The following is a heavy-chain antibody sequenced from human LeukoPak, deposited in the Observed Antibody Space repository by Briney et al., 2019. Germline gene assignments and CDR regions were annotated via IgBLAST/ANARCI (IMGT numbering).Heavy chain of an antibody. CDR1: GFTFSSYA. Sequence: GGSLRLSCAASGFTFSSYAMHWVRQAPGKGLEWVAVISYDGSNKYYADSVKGRFTISRDNSKNTLYLQMNSLRAEDTAVYYCAREARRYCSSTSCSFFDYWGQGTLVTVSS. CDR3: AREARRYCSSTSCSFFDY. J-gene: IGHJ4*02. V-gene: IGHV3-30*01. CDR2: ISYDGSNK. D-gene: IGHD2-2*01.